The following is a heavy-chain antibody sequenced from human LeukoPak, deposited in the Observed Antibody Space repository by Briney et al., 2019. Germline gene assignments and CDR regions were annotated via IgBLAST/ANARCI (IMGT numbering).Heavy chain of an antibody. CDR2: IYHTGST. V-gene: IGHV4-38-2*01. D-gene: IGHD6-19*01. Sequence: SETLSLTCEVSGYSISSDKYWGWIRQPPGKGLEWIGTIYHTGSTFYNPSLKSRVSISVDTSKNQFSLRFTSATAADTAVYYCARSHSGWQGHNNWFDPWGQGTLVTVSS. CDR1: GYSISSDKY. CDR3: ARSHSGWQGHNNWFDP. J-gene: IGHJ5*02.